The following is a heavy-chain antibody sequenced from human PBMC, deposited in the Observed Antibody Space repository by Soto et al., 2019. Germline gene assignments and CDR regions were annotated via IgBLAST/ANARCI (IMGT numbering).Heavy chain of an antibody. CDR3: ARRAWYSYYAIDV. Sequence: VQLVESGGGEVQPGRSLRLSCAASGFTYTDFALHWVRQAPGKGLEWVAIISYDGSDKYYADSVKGRFAISRDNPKNPLYLERNSLRPEDTAVYFFARRAWYSYYAIDVWGQGTTVTVFS. J-gene: IGHJ6*02. D-gene: IGHD1-26*01. V-gene: IGHV3-30*09. CDR1: GFTYTDFA. CDR2: ISYDGSDK.